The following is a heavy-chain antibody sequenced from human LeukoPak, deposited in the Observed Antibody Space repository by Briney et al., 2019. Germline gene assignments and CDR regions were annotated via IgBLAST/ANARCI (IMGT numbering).Heavy chain of an antibody. CDR3: ARGLEVAGPEDC. D-gene: IGHD6-19*01. CDR1: GGSFSGYY. V-gene: IGHV4-34*01. Sequence: KSSETLSLTCAVYGGSFSGYYWNWIRQPPGKGLEWIGEISHSGSTNYNLSLKSRVTISVDTSKNQFSLKLTSVTAADTAVYYCARGLEVAGPEDCWGQGTLVTVSS. CDR2: ISHSGST. J-gene: IGHJ4*02.